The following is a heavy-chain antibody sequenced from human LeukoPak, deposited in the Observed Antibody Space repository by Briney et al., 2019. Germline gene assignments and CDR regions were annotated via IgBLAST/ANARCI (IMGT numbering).Heavy chain of an antibody. CDR1: GFTFDDYA. D-gene: IGHD3-10*01. V-gene: IGHV3-9*01. J-gene: IGHJ3*02. Sequence: PGRSLRLSCAASGFTFDDYAMHWVRQAPGKGLEWASGISWNSGSIGYADSVKGRFTISRDNAKNSLYLQMNSLRAEDTALYYCAKVDNGSGSFGAFDIWGQGTMVTVSS. CDR3: AKVDNGSGSFGAFDI. CDR2: ISWNSGSI.